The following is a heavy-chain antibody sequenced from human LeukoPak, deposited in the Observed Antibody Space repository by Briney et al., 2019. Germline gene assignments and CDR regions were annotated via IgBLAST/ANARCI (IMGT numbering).Heavy chain of an antibody. CDR2: ISSSSSTI. J-gene: IGHJ4*02. D-gene: IGHD6-13*01. CDR1: GFTFSSNS. CDR3: ARLVSSSWADY. V-gene: IGHV3-48*01. Sequence: GGSLRLSCAASGFTFSSNSVNWVRQAPGKGLEWVSYISSSSSTIYYADSVKGRFTISRNNAKNSLYLQMNSLRAEDTAVYYCARLVSSSWADYWGQGTLVTVS.